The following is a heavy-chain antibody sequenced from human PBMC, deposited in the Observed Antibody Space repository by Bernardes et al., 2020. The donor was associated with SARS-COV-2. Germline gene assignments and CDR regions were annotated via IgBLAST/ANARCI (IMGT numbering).Heavy chain of an antibody. CDR3: ARHNWNDNAFDI. J-gene: IGHJ3*02. V-gene: IGHV3-7*01. Sequence: GGSLRLSCAASGFTFSRSWMSWVRQAPGKGLEWVANIKQDGSEKYYVDSVKGRFTISRDNAKNSLYLQMNSLRAEDTAVYYCARHNWNDNAFDIWGQGTMVTVFS. CDR2: IKQDGSEK. CDR1: GFTFSRSW. D-gene: IGHD1-1*01.